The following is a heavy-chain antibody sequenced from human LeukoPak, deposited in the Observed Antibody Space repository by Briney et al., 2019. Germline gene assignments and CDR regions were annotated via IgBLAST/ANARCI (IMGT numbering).Heavy chain of an antibody. V-gene: IGHV4-59*01. CDR3: ARGVYIAAAQYAY. CDR2: IYYSGTT. J-gene: IGHJ4*02. Sequence: SETLSLTCTVSGGSISSYYWSWIRQPPGKGLEWIGYIYYSGTTNYNPSLKSRATISVDTSKNQFSLKLSSVTAADTAVYYCARGVYIAAAQYAYWGQGTLVTVSS. CDR1: GGSISSYY. D-gene: IGHD6-13*01.